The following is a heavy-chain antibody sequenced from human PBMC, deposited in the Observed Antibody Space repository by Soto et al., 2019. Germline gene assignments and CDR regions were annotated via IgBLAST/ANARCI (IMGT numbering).Heavy chain of an antibody. CDR3: AKDISRYSGYDLSFEY. CDR1: GFTFDDYA. J-gene: IGHJ4*02. CDR2: ISWNSGSI. V-gene: IGHV3-9*01. Sequence: EVQLVESGEGLVQPGRSLRLSRAASGFTFDDYAMHWVRKAPGKGLEWVSGISWNSGSIGYADSVKGRFTISRDNAKNSLYLQMNSLRAEDTALYYCAKDISRYSGYDLSFEYWGQGTLVTVSS. D-gene: IGHD5-12*01.